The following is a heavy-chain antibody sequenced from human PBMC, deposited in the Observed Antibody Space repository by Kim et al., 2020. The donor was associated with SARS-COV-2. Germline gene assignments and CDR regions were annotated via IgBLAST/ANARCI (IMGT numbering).Heavy chain of an antibody. J-gene: IGHJ6*02. CDR2: IKQHGSEK. CDR3: ARNNAMDV. CDR1: GFSFSNHW. Sequence: GGSLRLSCAASGFSFSNHWMTWVRQAPGRGPEWVANIKQHGSEKYYVGSVRGRFTISRDDAKNSLCLQMNSLRAEDTAIYYCARNNAMDVWGQGTTVTVSS. V-gene: IGHV3-7*03.